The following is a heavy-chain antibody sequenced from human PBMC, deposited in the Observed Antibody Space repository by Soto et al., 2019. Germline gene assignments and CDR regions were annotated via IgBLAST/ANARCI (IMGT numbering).Heavy chain of an antibody. V-gene: IGHV3-21*01. CDR2: ITSTGSYT. CDR3: ARVGCSTTTCYESAFDV. Sequence: GGSLRLSCAASGFTFSSYVFTWVRQAPGKGLEWVSSITSTGSYTYYADSLKGRFTISRDNAENSLYLQINSLRAEDTAVYYCARVGCSTTTCYESAFDVWGQGTMVTVSS. J-gene: IGHJ3*01. D-gene: IGHD2-2*01. CDR1: GFTFSSYV.